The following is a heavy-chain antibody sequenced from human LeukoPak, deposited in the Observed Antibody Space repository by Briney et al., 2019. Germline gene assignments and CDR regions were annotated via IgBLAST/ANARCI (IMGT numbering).Heavy chain of an antibody. CDR1: GFMFSDYW. CDR3: ARAARSGWYFDY. J-gene: IGHJ4*02. V-gene: IGHV3-7*03. Sequence: PGGSLRLSCAASGFMFSDYWMSWVRQAPGKGLEWVANIKEDGSEKSYVDSVKGRFTISRDNAKNSMYLQMNSLRAEDTALYYCARAARSGWYFDYWGQGTLVTVSS. D-gene: IGHD6-19*01. CDR2: IKEDGSEK.